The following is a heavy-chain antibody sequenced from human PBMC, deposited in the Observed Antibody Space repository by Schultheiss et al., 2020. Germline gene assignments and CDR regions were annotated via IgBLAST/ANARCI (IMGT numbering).Heavy chain of an antibody. Sequence: SETLSLTCAVYGGSFSGYYWSWIRQPPGKGLEWIGYIYYSGSTNYNPSLKSRVTISVDTSKNQFSLKLSSVTAADTAVYYCARGISSRRWLQFRYFDYWGQGTLLTVSS. CDR2: IYYSGST. D-gene: IGHD5-24*01. V-gene: IGHV4-34*01. CDR3: ARGISSRRWLQFRYFDY. J-gene: IGHJ4*02. CDR1: GGSFSGYY.